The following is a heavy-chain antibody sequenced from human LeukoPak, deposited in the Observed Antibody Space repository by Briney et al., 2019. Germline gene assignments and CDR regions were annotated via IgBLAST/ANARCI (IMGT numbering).Heavy chain of an antibody. V-gene: IGHV3-23*01. CDR2: IGGSNGIT. CDR1: RFTFNSYA. Sequence: GGSLRLSCAASRFTFNSYAMSWVRQAPAKGLEWVSVIGGSNGITFYVGSVKGRFTISRDNSKDTLYLQMNSLRAEDTAVYYCARNENSGWGYFDYWGQGTLVTVSS. J-gene: IGHJ4*02. CDR3: ARNENSGWGYFDY. D-gene: IGHD5-12*01.